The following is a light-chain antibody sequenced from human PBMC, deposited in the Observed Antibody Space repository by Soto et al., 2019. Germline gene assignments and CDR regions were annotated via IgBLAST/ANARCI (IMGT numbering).Light chain of an antibody. CDR3: QQLAGFPIT. J-gene: IGKJ5*01. V-gene: IGKV1-9*01. CDR1: QNITNN. Sequence: DIQMTQSPSSLSASIGDRVTITFQASQNITNNLSWYQQKPGKAPNLLIYTASTLQTGVPSRFSGSAFGTEFTLTISSLQPEDFATYYCQQLAGFPITFGQGTRLEIK. CDR2: TAS.